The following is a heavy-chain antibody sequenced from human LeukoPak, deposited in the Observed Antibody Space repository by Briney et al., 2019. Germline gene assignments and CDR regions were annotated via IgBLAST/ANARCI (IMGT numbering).Heavy chain of an antibody. CDR3: ARVAVAGTPYYYYYYMDV. CDR2: MNPNSGNT. D-gene: IGHD6-19*01. V-gene: IGHV1-8*01. CDR1: GYTFTSYD. Sequence: ASVKVSCKASGYTFTSYDINWVRQATGQGLEWMGRMNPNSGNTGYAQKFQGRVTMTRNTSISTAYMELSSLRSEDTAVYYCARVAVAGTPYYYYYYMDVWGKGTTVTVSS. J-gene: IGHJ6*03.